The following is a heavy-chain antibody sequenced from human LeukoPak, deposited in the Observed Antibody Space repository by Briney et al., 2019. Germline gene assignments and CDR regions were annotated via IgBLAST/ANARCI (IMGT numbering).Heavy chain of an antibody. CDR3: ARQGFRPFYDSSGYGGFDY. J-gene: IGHJ4*02. D-gene: IGHD3-22*01. CDR2: IYYSGST. Sequence: PSETLSLTCTVSGGSISSSSYYWGWIRQPPGKGLEWIGSIYYSGSTYYNPSLKSRVTISVDTSKNQFSLKLGSVTAADTAVYYCARQGFRPFYDSSGYGGFDYWGQGTLVTVSS. V-gene: IGHV4-39*01. CDR1: GGSISSSSYY.